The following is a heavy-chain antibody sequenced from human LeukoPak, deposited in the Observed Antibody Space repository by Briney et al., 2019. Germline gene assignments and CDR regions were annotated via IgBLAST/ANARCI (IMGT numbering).Heavy chain of an antibody. J-gene: IGHJ4*02. CDR2: IWFDGSNK. D-gene: IGHD7-27*01. V-gene: IGHV3-33*01. CDR1: GFTFSSYG. CDR3: ARDRDWGCSCCSY. Sequence: PGRSLRLSCAASGFTFSSYGMHWVRQAPGKGLEWVAVIWFDGSNKYYADSVKGRFTISRDNSKNTLYLQMNSLRAEDTAVYYCARDRDWGCSCCSYWGQGTLVTVSS.